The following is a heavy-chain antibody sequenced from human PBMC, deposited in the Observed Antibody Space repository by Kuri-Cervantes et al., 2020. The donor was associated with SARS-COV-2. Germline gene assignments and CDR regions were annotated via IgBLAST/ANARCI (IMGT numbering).Heavy chain of an antibody. J-gene: IGHJ2*01. CDR3: ARHQRAGVWAQDWYFDL. Sequence: KVSCKGSGYSFTSYWIGWVRQMPGKGLEWMGIIYPGDSDTGYSPSFQGQVTISADKSISTAYLQWSSLKASDTAMYYCARHQRAGVWAQDWYFDLWGRGTLVTVSS. V-gene: IGHV5-51*01. CDR1: GYSFTSYW. D-gene: IGHD6-25*01. CDR2: IYPGDSDT.